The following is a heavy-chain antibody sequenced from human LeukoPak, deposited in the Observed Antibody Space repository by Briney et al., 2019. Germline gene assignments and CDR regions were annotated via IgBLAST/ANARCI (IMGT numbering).Heavy chain of an antibody. D-gene: IGHD2-2*01. CDR2: IYPGDSDT. Sequence: GESLKISCKGSGYKFTNYWIGWVHQMPGKGLEWMGIIYPGDSDTRYSPSFQGQVTISADKSISTAYLQWSSLKASDTAMYYCARHEGYCSSTSCYLWFDPWGQGTLVTVSS. V-gene: IGHV5-51*07. J-gene: IGHJ5*02. CDR1: GYKFTNYW. CDR3: ARHEGYCSSTSCYLWFDP.